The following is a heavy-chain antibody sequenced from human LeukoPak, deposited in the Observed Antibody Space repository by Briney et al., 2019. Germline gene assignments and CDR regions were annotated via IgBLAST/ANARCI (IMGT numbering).Heavy chain of an antibody. D-gene: IGHD3-22*01. J-gene: IGHJ4*02. CDR1: GGTFSSYA. V-gene: IGHV1-69*13. CDR3: ARAGGCYDSSGY. Sequence: ASVKVSCKASGGTFSSYAISWVRQAPGQGLEWMGGIIPIFGTANYAQKFQGRVTITADESTSTAYMELSSLRSEDTAVYYCARAGGCYDSSGYWGQGTLVTVSS. CDR2: IIPIFGTA.